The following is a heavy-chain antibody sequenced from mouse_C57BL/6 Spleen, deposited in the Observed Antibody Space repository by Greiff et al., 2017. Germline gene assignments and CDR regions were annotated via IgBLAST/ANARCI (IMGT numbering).Heavy chain of an antibody. D-gene: IGHD3-3*01. V-gene: IGHV15-2*01. CDR3: ARWGTGWYFDV. J-gene: IGHJ1*03. CDR2: ILPSIGRT. CDR1: DSEVFPIAY. Sequence: QVQLKESGSELRSPGSSVKLSCKDFDSEVFPIAYMSWVRQKPGHGFEWIGGILPSIGRTIYGEKFEDKATFDADTLSNTAYLELNSRTSEDAAIDYCARWGTGWYFDVWGTGTTVTVSS.